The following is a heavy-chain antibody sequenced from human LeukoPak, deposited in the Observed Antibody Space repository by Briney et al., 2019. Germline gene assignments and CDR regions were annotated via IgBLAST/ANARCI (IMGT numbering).Heavy chain of an antibody. D-gene: IGHD3-3*01. V-gene: IGHV4-34*01. CDR3: ARGDFWSGAQDV. Sequence: SETLSLTCAVYGGSFSGYYWSWIRQPPGKGLEWIGEINHSGSTNYNPPLKSRVTISVDTSKNQFSLKLSSVTAADTAVYYCARGDFWSGAQDVWGQGTTVTVSS. CDR1: GGSFSGYY. J-gene: IGHJ6*02. CDR2: INHSGST.